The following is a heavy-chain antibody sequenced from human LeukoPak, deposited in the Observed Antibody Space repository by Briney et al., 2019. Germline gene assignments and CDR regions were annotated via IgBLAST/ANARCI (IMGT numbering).Heavy chain of an antibody. CDR3: AKVGPVTYYYYYMDV. CDR1: GFTFSSYA. Sequence: GRSLRLSCAASGFTFSSYAMSWVRQAPGKGLEWVSAISGSGGSTYYADSVKGRFTISRDNSKNTLYLQMNSLRAEDTAVYYCAKVGPVTYYYYYMDVWGKGTTVTVSS. D-gene: IGHD4-23*01. J-gene: IGHJ6*03. CDR2: ISGSGGST. V-gene: IGHV3-23*01.